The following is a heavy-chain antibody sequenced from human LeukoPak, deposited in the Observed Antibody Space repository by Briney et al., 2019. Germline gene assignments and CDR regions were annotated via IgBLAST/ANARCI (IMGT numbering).Heavy chain of an antibody. D-gene: IGHD6-13*01. V-gene: IGHV1-18*04. J-gene: IGHJ5*02. CDR3: ARVSGSSSWSRYFFDP. CDR1: GYTFTNYG. CDR2: INTYNGNT. Sequence: ASVTVSCQASGYTFTNYGLSWMRQAPGQGLDWVGWINTYNGNTNYAQRFQGRVTMTTDTSTGTAYMELVSLRSDDTAVYFCARVSGSSSWSRYFFDPWGQGTLVTVSS.